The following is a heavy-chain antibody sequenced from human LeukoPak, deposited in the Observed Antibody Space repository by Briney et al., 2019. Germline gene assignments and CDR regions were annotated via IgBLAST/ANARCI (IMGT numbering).Heavy chain of an antibody. Sequence: RASVKVSCKTSGYTFINKDINSVRQAPGQGLEFMAWIDPKNCNRDYAQTFQGRVTMTTDISINTAYLAVSSLRSEDTAVYYCARSHTQKEFCGGGRCYPTVWWFDPWGQGTLVTVSS. D-gene: IGHD2-15*01. V-gene: IGHV1-8*01. CDR2: IDPKNCNR. J-gene: IGHJ5*02. CDR3: ARSHTQKEFCGGGRCYPTVWWFDP. CDR1: GYTFINKD.